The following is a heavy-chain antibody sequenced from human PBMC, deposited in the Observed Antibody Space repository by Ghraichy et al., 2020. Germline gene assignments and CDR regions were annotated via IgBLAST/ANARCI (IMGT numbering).Heavy chain of an antibody. CDR2: IYSGGST. Sequence: GGSLRLSCAASGFTVSSNYMSWVRQAPGKGLEWVSVIYSGGSTYYADSVKGRFTISRDNSKNTLYLQMNSLRAEDTAVYYCASGIRTTVTTYTQNYYYGMDVWGQGTTVTVSS. V-gene: IGHV3-53*01. D-gene: IGHD4-17*01. CDR1: GFTVSSNY. CDR3: ASGIRTTVTTYTQNYYYGMDV. J-gene: IGHJ6*02.